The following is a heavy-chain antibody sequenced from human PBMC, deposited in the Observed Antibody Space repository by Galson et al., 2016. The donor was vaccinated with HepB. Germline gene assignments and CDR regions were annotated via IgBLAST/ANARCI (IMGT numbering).Heavy chain of an antibody. Sequence: SLRLSCAASGFTFSTYSMNWVRLAPGKGLEWVSSRDSTSRYIYYADSVRGRFTISRDNAQKSLYLQMNSLRAEDTALYYCARAEDCFGDCPQKYYLDFWGRGTLVTVSS. J-gene: IGHJ4*02. CDR3: ARAEDCFGDCPQKYYLDF. CDR2: RDSTSRYI. CDR1: GFTFSTYS. D-gene: IGHD2-21*02. V-gene: IGHV3-21*04.